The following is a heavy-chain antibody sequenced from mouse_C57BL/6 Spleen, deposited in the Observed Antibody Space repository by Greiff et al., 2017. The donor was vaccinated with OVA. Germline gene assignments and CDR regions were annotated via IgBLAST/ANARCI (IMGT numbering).Heavy chain of an antibody. V-gene: IGHV1-81*01. J-gene: IGHJ2*01. CDR2: IYPRSGNT. D-gene: IGHD3-3*01. CDR3: ARGGLGFDY. CDR1: GYTFTSYG. Sequence: VKLMESGAELARPGASVKLSCKASGYTFTSYGISWVKQRTGQGLEWIGEIYPRSGNTYYNEKFKGKATLTEDKSSSTAYMERRSRTSEDSAVYFCARGGLGFDYWGQGTTLTVSS.